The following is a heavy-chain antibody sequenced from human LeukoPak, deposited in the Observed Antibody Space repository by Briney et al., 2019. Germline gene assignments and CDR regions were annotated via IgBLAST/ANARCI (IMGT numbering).Heavy chain of an antibody. Sequence: GASVKVSCKASGYTFIHYYIHWVRQAPGQGLEWMGCIDPHSCGTKYAQKLQGRVTMTRDTSISTAYMELTRLRSDDTAMFYCAREYYDSSGTKYAFDIWGQGTMVTVSS. V-gene: IGHV1-2*02. CDR1: GYTFIHYY. J-gene: IGHJ3*02. CDR2: IDPHSCGT. CDR3: AREYYDSSGTKYAFDI. D-gene: IGHD3-22*01.